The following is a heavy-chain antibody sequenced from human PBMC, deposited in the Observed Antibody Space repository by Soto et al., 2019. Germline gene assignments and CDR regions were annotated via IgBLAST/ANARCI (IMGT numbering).Heavy chain of an antibody. CDR2: INPSGGST. D-gene: IGHD6-13*01. CDR3: ARALSSSWILYYYNGMDV. V-gene: IGHV1-46*01. CDR1: GYTFTSYY. J-gene: IGHJ6*02. Sequence: ASVKVSCKASGYTFTSYYMHWVRQAPGQGLEWMGIINPSGGSTSYAQKFQGRVTMTRDTSTSTVYMELSSLRSEDTAVYYCARALSSSWILYYYNGMDVWGQGTTVTVS.